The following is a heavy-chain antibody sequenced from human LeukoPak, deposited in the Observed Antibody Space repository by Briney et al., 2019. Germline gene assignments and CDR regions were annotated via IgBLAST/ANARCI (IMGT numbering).Heavy chain of an antibody. Sequence: GGSLKIFCKGSGFSFTSYWFGWVRQMPGKGLEWMGLIYPADSDTRYSPSFQGQATISADRSISTAYLQWSSLKASDTAMYYCARFWTGYSDYWGQGTLVTVSS. J-gene: IGHJ4*02. V-gene: IGHV5-51*01. D-gene: IGHD3/OR15-3a*01. CDR3: ARFWTGYSDY. CDR2: IYPADSDT. CDR1: GFSFTSYW.